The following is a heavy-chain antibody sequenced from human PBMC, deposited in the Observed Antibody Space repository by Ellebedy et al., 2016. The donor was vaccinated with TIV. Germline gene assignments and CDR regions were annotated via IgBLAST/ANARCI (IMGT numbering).Heavy chain of an antibody. J-gene: IGHJ4*02. CDR2: MSPNTGGT. CDR3: ATWAVTTGSVEY. CDR1: GYTFTNFD. Sequence: AASVKVSCKASGYTFTNFDIIWARQATGQGPDWMGWMSPNTGGTGYAQKIQGRVAFIGDTSISTAYMELSSLRSEDTAVYYCATWAVTTGSVEYWGQGTLVTVSS. V-gene: IGHV1-8*03. D-gene: IGHD4-17*01.